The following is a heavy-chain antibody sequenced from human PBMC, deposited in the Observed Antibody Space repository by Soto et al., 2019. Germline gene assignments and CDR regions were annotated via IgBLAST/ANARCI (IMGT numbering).Heavy chain of an antibody. Sequence: VKVSCKASGYTFTGHYIHWVRQAPEQGPEWMGEVGPESGATRYAQKFQGRVTMTRDMSITTVYMELNNLSPDDTAVYYCGRGRSGQIVVFYWGQGTPVTVPQ. D-gene: IGHD1-26*01. CDR2: VGPESGAT. V-gene: IGHV1-2*02. CDR3: GRGRSGQIVVFY. J-gene: IGHJ4*02. CDR1: GYTFTGHY.